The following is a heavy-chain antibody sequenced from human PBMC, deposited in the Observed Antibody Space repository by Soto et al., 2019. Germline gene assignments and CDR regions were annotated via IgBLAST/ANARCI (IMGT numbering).Heavy chain of an antibody. D-gene: IGHD2-15*01. Sequence: QLQLQESGPGLVKPSETLSLTCTVSGGSISSSSYYWGWIRQPPGKGLEWIGSIYYSGSTYYNPSLKSRVTRSVDTSKNQFSLKLSSVTAADTAVYYCARQSGGTQLYYYGMDVWGQGTTVTVSS. J-gene: IGHJ6*02. CDR1: GGSISSSSYY. V-gene: IGHV4-39*01. CDR2: IYYSGST. CDR3: ARQSGGTQLYYYGMDV.